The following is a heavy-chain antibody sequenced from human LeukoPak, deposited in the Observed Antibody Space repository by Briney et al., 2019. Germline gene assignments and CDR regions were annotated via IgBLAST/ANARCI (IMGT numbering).Heavy chain of an antibody. CDR3: ARHFKDRGSSWYGVFDY. D-gene: IGHD6-13*01. V-gene: IGHV4-38-2*01. CDR2: IYHSGST. Sequence: SETPSLTCAVSGYSISSGYYWGWIRQPPGKGLEWIGSIYHSGSTYYNPSLKSRVTISVDTSKNQFSLKLSSVTAADTAVYYCARHFKDRGSSWYGVFDYWGQGTLVTVSS. J-gene: IGHJ4*02. CDR1: GYSISSGYY.